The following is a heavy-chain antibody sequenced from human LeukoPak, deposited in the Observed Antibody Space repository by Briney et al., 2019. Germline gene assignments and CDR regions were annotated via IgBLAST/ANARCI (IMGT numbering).Heavy chain of an antibody. V-gene: IGHV3-23*01. J-gene: IGHJ4*02. CDR3: AKTTVGYSSGRYPGWPADC. CDR2: ICGSGGCT. Sequence: GGSLRLSCAPSGFTFNTYAIYWVRQAPGKGLEWVSGICGSGGCTYYADSVKGRFTISRDNSKNTVYLQMNSLTADDTAIYYCAKTTVGYSSGRYPGWPADCWGQGTLVTVSS. CDR1: GFTFNTYA. D-gene: IGHD6-19*01.